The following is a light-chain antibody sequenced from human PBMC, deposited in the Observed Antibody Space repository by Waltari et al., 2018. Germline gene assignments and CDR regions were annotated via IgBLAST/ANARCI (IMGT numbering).Light chain of an antibody. CDR3: SSYAGRNTL. V-gene: IGLV2-8*01. J-gene: IGLJ2*01. CDR2: SVS. Sequence: QSALTQPPSASGAPGQSVTISCTGTSSDVGGYNYVSWYQQHPGEAPKPLIYSVSKRPSGVPNRFSGSKSGNTASLTVSGLQAEDEGDYYCSSYAGRNTLFGGGTKLTVL. CDR1: SSDVGGYNY.